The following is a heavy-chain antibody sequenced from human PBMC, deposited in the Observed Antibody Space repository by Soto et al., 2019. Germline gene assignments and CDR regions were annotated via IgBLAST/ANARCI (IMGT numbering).Heavy chain of an antibody. J-gene: IGHJ6*02. D-gene: IGHD6-13*01. CDR2: LTSSGGTT. CDR1: GVSLWSYV. V-gene: IGHV3-23*01. Sequence: PGGPMRLSCAACGVSLWSYVVTLVRQAPGKGLEWVSILTSSGGTTYYADSVKGRFTISRDNSKNTLYLQMNSLRAEDTAVYYCARLAAAGNYYYYGMDVWGQGTTVTVSS. CDR3: ARLAAAGNYYYYGMDV.